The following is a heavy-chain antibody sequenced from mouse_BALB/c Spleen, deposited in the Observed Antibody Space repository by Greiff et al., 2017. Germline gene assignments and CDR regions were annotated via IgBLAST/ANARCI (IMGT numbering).Heavy chain of an antibody. J-gene: IGHJ3*01. CDR1: GFSLTSYG. CDR2: IWAGGST. V-gene: IGHV2-9*02. D-gene: IGHD2-4*01. Sequence: QVQLKESGPGLVAPSQSLSITCTVSGFSLTSYGVHWVRQPPGKGLEWLGVIWAGGSTNYNSALMSRLSISKDNSKSQVFLKMNSLQTDDTAMYYCARESPMITRPFAYWGQGTLVTVSA. CDR3: ARESPMITRPFAY.